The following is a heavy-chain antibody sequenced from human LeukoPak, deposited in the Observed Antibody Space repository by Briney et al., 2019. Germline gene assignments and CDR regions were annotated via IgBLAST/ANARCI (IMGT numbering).Heavy chain of an antibody. D-gene: IGHD3-9*01. CDR1: GGSISSGDYY. V-gene: IGHV4-61*08. J-gene: IGHJ3*02. CDR3: ARGVGNDILISDAFDI. CDR2: IYYSGST. Sequence: SETLSLTCTVSGGSISSGDYYWSWIRQPPGKGLEWIGYIYYSGSTNYNPSLKSRVTISVDTSKNQFSLKLSSVTAADTAVYYCARGVGNDILISDAFDIWGQGTMVTVSS.